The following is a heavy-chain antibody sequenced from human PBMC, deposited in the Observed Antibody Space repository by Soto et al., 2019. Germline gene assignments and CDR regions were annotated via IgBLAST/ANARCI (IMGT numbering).Heavy chain of an antibody. V-gene: IGHV2-5*02. CDR1: GFSLSTSGLG. CDR3: VHSRRLGHQSGGNYYFWDS. Sequence: GPTLVNPTQTPTLTCTFSGFSLSTSGLGVGLIRPSPGKALEWLALIFWDDDKRHSPSLKSRVTITKDTSRNQVALTMANMDPVDTATYYCVHSRRLGHQSGGNYYFWDSWGQGTLVTVYS. D-gene: IGHD3-3*01. J-gene: IGHJ4*02. CDR2: IFWDDDK.